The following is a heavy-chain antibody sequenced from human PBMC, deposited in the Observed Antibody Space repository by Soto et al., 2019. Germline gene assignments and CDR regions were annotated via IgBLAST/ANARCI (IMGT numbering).Heavy chain of an antibody. CDR1: GFTFSTHA. CDR3: ARDQTGITTAGGGRIDH. V-gene: IGHV3-30-3*01. CDR2: VSFDGSNK. J-gene: IGHJ4*02. Sequence: QVQLVESGGGVVQPGRSLRLSGAASGFTFSTHAMHWVRQAPGKGLECVAIVSFDGSNKYYADSVKGRFTISRDNSKNTLYLQMSGLTPEDTAFYYCARDQTGITTAGGGRIDHWGQGTLVTVSS. D-gene: IGHD6-13*01.